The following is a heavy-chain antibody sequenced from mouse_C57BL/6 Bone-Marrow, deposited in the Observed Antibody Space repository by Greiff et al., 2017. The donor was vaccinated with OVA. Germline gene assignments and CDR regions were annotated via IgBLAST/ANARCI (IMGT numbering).Heavy chain of an antibody. CDR3: VRPLITTVVGYAMDY. Sequence: EVMLVESGGGLVQPKGSLKLSCAASGFSFNTYAMNWVRQAPGKGLEWVARIRSKSNNYATYYADSVKARFTITRDDSESMLYLQMNNLKTEDTAMYYCVRPLITTVVGYAMDYWGQGTSVTVSS. D-gene: IGHD1-1*01. J-gene: IGHJ4*01. CDR2: IRSKSNNYAT. CDR1: GFSFNTYA. V-gene: IGHV10-1*01.